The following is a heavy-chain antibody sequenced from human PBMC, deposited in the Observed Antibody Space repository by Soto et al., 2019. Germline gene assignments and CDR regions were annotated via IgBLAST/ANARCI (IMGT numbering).Heavy chain of an antibody. V-gene: IGHV1-69*02. Sequence: QVQLVQSGAEVKKPGSSVKVSCKASGDTFSFYTINWVRQAPGLGLEWMGRGNPILSMSNYAQKFQGRVTMTPDKSTSTANMELRSLRSVDTAFYYCASSYGSGYRAFDYWGQGALVSVSS. CDR2: GNPILSMS. CDR3: ASSYGSGYRAFDY. CDR1: GDTFSFYT. D-gene: IGHD3-10*01. J-gene: IGHJ4*02.